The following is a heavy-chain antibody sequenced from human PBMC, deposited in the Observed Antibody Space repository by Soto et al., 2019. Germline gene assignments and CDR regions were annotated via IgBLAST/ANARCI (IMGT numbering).Heavy chain of an antibody. Sequence: EVQLVESGGDLVQPGQSLRLSCAASGFSFSSYSMNWVRKAPGKGLEWISYLSSSKTYIWYADSVKGRFTTSRDNPKNSISLQMHSLREQDTAVYYCVSDSRWAFDIWGLGTMVTVSS. CDR2: LSSSKTYI. J-gene: IGHJ3*02. V-gene: IGHV3-48*02. CDR3: VSDSRWAFDI. D-gene: IGHD6-19*01. CDR1: GFSFSSYS.